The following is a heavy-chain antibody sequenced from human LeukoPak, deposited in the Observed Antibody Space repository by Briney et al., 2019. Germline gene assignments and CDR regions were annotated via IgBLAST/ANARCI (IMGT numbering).Heavy chain of an antibody. CDR2: IGSGADL. V-gene: IGHV3-23*01. Sequence: PGGSLRLSCAASGFAFGVHAMSWVRQAPGKGPEWVATIGSGADLFYAESVKGRFTISRDDPKNTLWLQMNSLRAEDTALYYCAKDWTPHNRVYDCFGFWGQGTQVTVSS. CDR3: AKDWTPHNRVYDCFGF. J-gene: IGHJ4*02. D-gene: IGHD3-16*01. CDR1: GFAFGVHA.